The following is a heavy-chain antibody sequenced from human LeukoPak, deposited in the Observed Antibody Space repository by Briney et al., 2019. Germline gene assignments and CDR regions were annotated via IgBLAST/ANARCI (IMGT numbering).Heavy chain of an antibody. V-gene: IGHV4-39*01. CDR2: INYSWHT. D-gene: IGHD5-18*01. CDR1: GGSISGSSDH. Sequence: SETLSLTCTVSGGSISGSSDHWGWIRQPPGKGLEWIGSINYSWHTYYNPSLESRVTISVDSSKNQFSLKVTSVTAADTALYYCAPTYSYTRGGYDYWCPGTLVTVSS. CDR3: APTYSYTRGGYDY. J-gene: IGHJ4*02.